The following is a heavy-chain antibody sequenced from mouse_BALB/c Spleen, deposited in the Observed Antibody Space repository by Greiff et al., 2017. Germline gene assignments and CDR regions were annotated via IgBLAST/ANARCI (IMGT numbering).Heavy chain of an antibody. CDR3: ARGDGYYDYAMDY. CDR2: ISSGSSTI. J-gene: IGHJ4*01. Sequence: EVQLVESGGGLVQPGGSRKLSCAASGFTFSSFGMHWVRQAPEKGLEWVAYISSGSSTIYYADTVKGRFTISRDNPKNTLFLQMTSLRSEDTAMYYGARGDGYYDYAMDYWGQGTSVTVSS. D-gene: IGHD2-3*01. V-gene: IGHV5-17*02. CDR1: GFTFSSFG.